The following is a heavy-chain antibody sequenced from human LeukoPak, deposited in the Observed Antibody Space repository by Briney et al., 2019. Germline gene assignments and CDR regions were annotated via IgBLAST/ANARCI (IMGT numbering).Heavy chain of an antibody. CDR1: GYTFTSYY. D-gene: IGHD3-10*01. V-gene: IGHV1-46*01. CDR3: AKGDKFMVRGVYFDY. Sequence: GASVKVSCKASGYTFTSYYMHWVRQAPGQGLEWMGIINPSGGSTSYAQKFQGRVTMTRDTSTSTVYMELSSLRAEDTAVYYCAKGDKFMVRGVYFDYWGQGTLVTVSS. CDR2: INPSGGST. J-gene: IGHJ4*02.